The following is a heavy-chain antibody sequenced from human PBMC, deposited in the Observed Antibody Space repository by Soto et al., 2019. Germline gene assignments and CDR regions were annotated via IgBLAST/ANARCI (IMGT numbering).Heavy chain of an antibody. CDR2: ISSSSSTI. J-gene: IGHJ4*02. CDR3: ASGKDYAEGGY. D-gene: IGHD4-17*01. CDR1: GFTFSSYS. V-gene: IGHV3-48*02. Sequence: EVQLVESGGGLVQPGGSLRLSCAASGFTFSSYSMNWVRQAPGKGLEWVSYISSSSSTIYYAVSVKGRFTISRDNAKNSLYLQMNSLRDDDTAVYYCASGKDYAEGGYWGQGTLVTVSS.